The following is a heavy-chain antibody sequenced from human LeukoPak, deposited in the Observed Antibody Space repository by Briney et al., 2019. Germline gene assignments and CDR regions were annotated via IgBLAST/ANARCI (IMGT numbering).Heavy chain of an antibody. CDR3: ARHGRPNYYDSSGSLSAFDY. J-gene: IGHJ4*02. D-gene: IGHD3-22*01. CDR1: GDSISSSSYY. V-gene: IGHV4-39*01. CDR2: IYYSGST. Sequence: SETLSLTCTVSGDSISSSSYYWGWIRHPPGKGLEWIGSIYYSGSTYYNPSLKSRVTISVDTSKNQFSLKLSSVTAADTAVYYCARHGRPNYYDSSGSLSAFDYWGQGTLVTVSS.